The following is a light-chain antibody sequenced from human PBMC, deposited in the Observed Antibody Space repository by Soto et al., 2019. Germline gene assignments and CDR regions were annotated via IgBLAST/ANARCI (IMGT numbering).Light chain of an antibody. CDR3: QKYNGAPTET. Sequence: DIQMTQSPSSLSATVGDRVTITCRASQDISNYLAWHQQKPGKVPKLLIYAASTLQPGVPSRFSGSGSGTDFTLTISSLQTEDVATYYWQKYNGAPTETFGPGTKLAIK. V-gene: IGKV1-27*01. CDR2: AAS. J-gene: IGKJ3*01. CDR1: QDISNY.